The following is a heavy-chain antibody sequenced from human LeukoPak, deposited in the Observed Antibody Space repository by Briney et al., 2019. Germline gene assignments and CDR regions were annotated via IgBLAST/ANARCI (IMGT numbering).Heavy chain of an antibody. CDR1: GYTFTGYY. CDR2: INPNSGGT. V-gene: IGHV1-2*02. Sequence: ASVKVSCKASGYTFTGYYMHWVRQAPGQGLEGMGWINPNSGGTNYAQKFQGRVTMTRDTSISTAYMELSRLRSDDTAVYYCARGVAAVYYYYMDVWGEGTTVTVSS. CDR3: ARGVAAVYYYYMDV. D-gene: IGHD6-13*01. J-gene: IGHJ6*03.